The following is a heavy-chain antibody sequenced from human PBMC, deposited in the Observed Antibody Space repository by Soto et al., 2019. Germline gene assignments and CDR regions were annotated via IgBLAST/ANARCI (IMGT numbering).Heavy chain of an antibody. CDR3: AGTTSYQWYYMDV. J-gene: IGHJ6*03. CDR2: TYYRSRWYN. Sequence: PSQTLSLTCAISGDSVSSNSAAWNWIRQSPSRGLEWLGRTYYRSRWYNDYAVPVRSRITVNADTSKNQFSLQLTSVTLEDTAVYYCAGTTSYQWYYMDVWGKGTTVTVSS. D-gene: IGHD1-7*01. CDR1: GDSVSSNSAA. V-gene: IGHV6-1*01.